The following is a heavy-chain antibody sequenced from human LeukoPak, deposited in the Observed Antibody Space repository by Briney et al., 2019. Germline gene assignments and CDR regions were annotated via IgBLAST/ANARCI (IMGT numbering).Heavy chain of an antibody. J-gene: IGHJ4*02. Sequence: PSETLSLTCTVSGGSINRYYWTWIRLPPGKELEWIGYMYYSGSTNYNPSLKSRVTMSVDTPRNQFSLKLSSVTAADTAVYYCARRATSGSPYYLDYWGQGTLVTVSS. CDR2: MYYSGST. V-gene: IGHV4-59*01. CDR1: GGSINRYY. CDR3: ARRATSGSPYYLDY. D-gene: IGHD3-10*01.